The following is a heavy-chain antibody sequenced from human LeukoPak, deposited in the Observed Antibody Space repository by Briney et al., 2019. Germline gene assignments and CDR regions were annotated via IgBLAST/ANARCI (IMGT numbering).Heavy chain of an antibody. Sequence: KSSETLSLTCAVYGGSFSGYYWSWIRQPPGKGLEWIGEINHSGSTNYNPSLKSRVTISVDTSKNQFSLKLSSVTAADTALYYCARVVSITVGDGWYSWFDPWGQGTLVTVSS. D-gene: IGHD6-19*01. J-gene: IGHJ5*02. V-gene: IGHV4-34*01. CDR2: INHSGST. CDR1: GGSFSGYY. CDR3: ARVVSITVGDGWYSWFDP.